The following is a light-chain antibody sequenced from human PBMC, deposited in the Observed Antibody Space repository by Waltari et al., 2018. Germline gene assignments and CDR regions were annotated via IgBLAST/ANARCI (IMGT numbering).Light chain of an antibody. V-gene: IGLV2-14*03. CDR2: DVS. CDR1: SSDVGRYNY. CDR3: SSYTSSSTLV. J-gene: IGLJ3*02. Sequence: QSALTPPASVSRSPGQSITLSCTGASSDVGRYNYVSWYQQYPGTAPKLIIYDVSNRPSGVSNRFSGSKSGNTASLTISGLQAEDEADYYCSSYTSSSTLVFGGGTKLTVL.